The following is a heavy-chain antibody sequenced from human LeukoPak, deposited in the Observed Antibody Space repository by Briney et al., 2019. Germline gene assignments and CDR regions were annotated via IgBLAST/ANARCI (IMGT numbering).Heavy chain of an antibody. CDR2: IYYSGST. CDR3: VRQAVQWLADAFDI. D-gene: IGHD6-19*01. J-gene: IGHJ3*02. CDR1: GGSISSSSYY. V-gene: IGHV4-39*01. Sequence: PSETLSLTCTVSGGSISSSSYYWSWIRQPPGKGLEWIGSIYYSGSTFYNPSLKSRVTISVDTSKNQFSLKLSSVTAADTAVYHCVRQAVQWLADAFDIWGQGTMVTVSA.